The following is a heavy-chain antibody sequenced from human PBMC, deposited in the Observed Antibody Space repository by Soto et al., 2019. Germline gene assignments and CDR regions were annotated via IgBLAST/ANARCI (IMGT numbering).Heavy chain of an antibody. J-gene: IGHJ6*02. CDR3: ARGILRSGSTYGMDV. D-gene: IGHD3-10*01. Sequence: SETLSLTCTVSGGSISRYYWSLIRQPPGKGLEWIGYIYYSGSTNYNPSLKSRVTISVDTSKNQFSLQLNSVTAADTAMYYCARGILRSGSTYGMDVWGQGTTVT. CDR2: IYYSGST. CDR1: GGSISRYY. V-gene: IGHV4-59*08.